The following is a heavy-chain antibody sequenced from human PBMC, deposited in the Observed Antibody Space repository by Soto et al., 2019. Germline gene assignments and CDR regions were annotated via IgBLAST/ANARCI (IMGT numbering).Heavy chain of an antibody. CDR2: ISAYNGNT. Sequence: GASVKVSCKASGYTFTSYGISWVRQAPGQGLEWMGWISAYNGNTNYAQKLQGRVTMTTDTSTSTAYMELRSLRSDDTAVYYCARDPVDSSGLYYFDYWGQGTLVTVSS. CDR1: GYTFTSYG. J-gene: IGHJ4*02. D-gene: IGHD3-22*01. V-gene: IGHV1-18*01. CDR3: ARDPVDSSGLYYFDY.